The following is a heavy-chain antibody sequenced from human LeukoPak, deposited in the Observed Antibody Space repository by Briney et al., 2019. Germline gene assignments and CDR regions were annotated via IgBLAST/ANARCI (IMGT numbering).Heavy chain of an antibody. Sequence: SETLSLTCSVSGGSISSYYWSWIRQPAGKGLEWIGCIYTSGSTNYNPSLKSPVTMSIDTSKNQFSLKLSSVTAADTAMYYCARDSPIYCTSTSCSYDAFDIWGQGTMVTVSS. CDR1: GGSISSYY. V-gene: IGHV4-4*07. CDR2: IYTSGST. CDR3: ARDSPIYCTSTSCSYDAFDI. J-gene: IGHJ3*02. D-gene: IGHD2-2*01.